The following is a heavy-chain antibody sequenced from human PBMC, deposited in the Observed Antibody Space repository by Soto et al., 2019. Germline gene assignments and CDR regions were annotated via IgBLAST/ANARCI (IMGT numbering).Heavy chain of an antibody. CDR1: GFTFTSSA. V-gene: IGHV1-58*01. D-gene: IGHD3-10*01. CDR3: ARGVSYYYGSGSPGLNWFDP. CDR2: IVVGSGNT. J-gene: IGHJ5*02. Sequence: SVKVSCKASGFTFTSSAVQWVRQARGQRLEWIGWIVVGSGNTSYAQKFQGRVTMTRDTSTSTADMELSSLRSEDTAVYYCARGVSYYYGSGSPGLNWFDPWGQGTLVTVSS.